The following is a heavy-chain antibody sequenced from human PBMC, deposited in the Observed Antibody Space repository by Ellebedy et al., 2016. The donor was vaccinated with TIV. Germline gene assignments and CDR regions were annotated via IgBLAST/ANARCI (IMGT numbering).Heavy chain of an antibody. Sequence: GESLKISCAASGFTFSSYWMSWVRQAPGKGLEWVANIKQDGSEKYYVDSVKGRFTISRDNAKNSLYLQMNSLRAEDTAVYYCARVAGPTAVAGTPYYYYYGMDVWGQGTTVTVSS. J-gene: IGHJ6*02. V-gene: IGHV3-7*03. D-gene: IGHD6-19*01. CDR1: GFTFSSYW. CDR3: ARVAGPTAVAGTPYYYYYGMDV. CDR2: IKQDGSEK.